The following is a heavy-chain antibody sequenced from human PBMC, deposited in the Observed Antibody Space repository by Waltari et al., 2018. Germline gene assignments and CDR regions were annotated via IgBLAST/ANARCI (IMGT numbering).Heavy chain of an antibody. J-gene: IGHJ5*02. CDR3: ARRRSIVVVVAATRINWFDP. CDR1: GGSFSGYY. CDR2: INHSGST. D-gene: IGHD2-15*01. V-gene: IGHV4-34*01. Sequence: VQLQQWGAGLLKPSETLSLTCAVYGGSFSGYYWSWIRQPPGKGLEWIGEINHSGSTNYNPSLKSRVTISVDTSKNQFSLKLSSVTAADTAVYYCARRRSIVVVVAATRINWFDPWGQGTLVTVSS.